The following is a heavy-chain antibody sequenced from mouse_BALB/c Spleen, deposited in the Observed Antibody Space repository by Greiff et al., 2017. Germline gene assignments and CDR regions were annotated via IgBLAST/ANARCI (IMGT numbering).Heavy chain of an antibody. CDR1: GYTFTSYW. CDR3: ARGGYYGYDYAMDY. V-gene: IGHV1-69*02. Sequence: VQLQQPGAELVKPGASVKLSCKASGYTFTSYWMHWVKQRPGQGLEWIGEIDPSDSYTNYNQKFKGKATLTVDKSSSTAYMQLSSLTSEDSAVYYCARGGYYGYDYAMDYWGQGTSVTVSS. D-gene: IGHD2-2*01. CDR2: IDPSDSYT. J-gene: IGHJ4*01.